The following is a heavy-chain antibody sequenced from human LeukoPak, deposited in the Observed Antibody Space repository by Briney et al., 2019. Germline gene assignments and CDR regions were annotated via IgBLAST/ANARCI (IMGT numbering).Heavy chain of an antibody. D-gene: IGHD2-15*01. CDR1: EFPFSFYE. J-gene: IGHJ4*02. CDR3: ALLEVVSDFDY. V-gene: IGHV3-48*03. Sequence: GGSLRLSCAVSEFPFSFYEMNWVRQAPGKGLEWVSNIGSSGTNRYYADSVKGRFSISRDNAKSSLYLQMNSLRVEDTAVYYGALLEVVSDFDYWGRGPLVPVPS. CDR2: IGSSGTNR.